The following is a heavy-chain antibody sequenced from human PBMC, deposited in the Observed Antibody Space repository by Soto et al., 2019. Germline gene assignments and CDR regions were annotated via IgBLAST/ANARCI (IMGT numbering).Heavy chain of an antibody. Sequence: GESLKISCKGSGYSFTSYWIGWVRQMPGKGLEWMGIIYPGDSDTRYSPSFQGQVTISADKSISTAYLQWSSLKASDTAMYYCARQVTGHYDSSGYDAFDIWGQGTMVTVSS. D-gene: IGHD3-22*01. J-gene: IGHJ3*02. CDR3: ARQVTGHYDSSGYDAFDI. CDR2: IYPGDSDT. V-gene: IGHV5-51*01. CDR1: GYSFTSYW.